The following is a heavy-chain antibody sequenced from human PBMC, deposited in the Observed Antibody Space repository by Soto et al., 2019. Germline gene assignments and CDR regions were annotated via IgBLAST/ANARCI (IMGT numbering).Heavy chain of an antibody. CDR1: GYNFTTVW. CDR3: ARLGFPGAIYFDS. J-gene: IGHJ4*02. V-gene: IGHV5-51*01. CDR2: IYPGDSET. Sequence: GESLKISCKGSGYNFTTVWIGWVRQVPGKGLEWMGIIYPGDSETKYSPDFEGQVTISADRSTNTAYLQWRSLRASDTAMYYCARLGFPGAIYFDSWGLGTLVTVSS.